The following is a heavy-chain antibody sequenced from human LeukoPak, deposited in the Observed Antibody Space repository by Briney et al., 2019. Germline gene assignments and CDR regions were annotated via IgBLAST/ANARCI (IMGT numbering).Heavy chain of an antibody. D-gene: IGHD3-3*02. CDR2: IKQAGSER. J-gene: IGHJ4*02. Sequence: PGGSLRLSCAASGFTFSSYWMSWVRQAPGKELEWVANIKQAGSERYYVDSVKGRFTISRDNAKNSLYLQMNSLRAADTAVYYCARDRSFLDYWGQGALVTISS. V-gene: IGHV3-7*04. CDR3: ARDRSFLDY. CDR1: GFTFSSYW.